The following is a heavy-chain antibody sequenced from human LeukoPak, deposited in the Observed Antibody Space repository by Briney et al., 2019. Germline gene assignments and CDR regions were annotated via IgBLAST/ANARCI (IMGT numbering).Heavy chain of an antibody. CDR3: ARDGPGDSLWFGESPRTNWFDP. CDR2: IYTSGST. J-gene: IGHJ5*02. D-gene: IGHD3-10*01. CDR1: GGSISSYY. V-gene: IGHV4-4*07. Sequence: SETLSLTCTVFGGSISSYYWSWIRQPAGKGLEWIGRIYTSGSTNYNPSLKSRVTMSVDTSKNQFSLKLSSVTAADTAVYYCARDGPGDSLWFGESPRTNWFDPWGQGTLVTVSS.